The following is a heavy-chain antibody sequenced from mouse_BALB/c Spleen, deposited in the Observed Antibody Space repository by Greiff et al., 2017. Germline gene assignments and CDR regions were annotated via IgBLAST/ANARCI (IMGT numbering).Heavy chain of an antibody. CDR2: IDPANGNT. Sequence: EVQLQQSGAELVKPGASVKLSCTASGFNIKDTYMHWVKQRPEQGLEWIGRIDPANGNTKYDPKFQGKATITADTSSNTAYLQLSSLTSEDTAVYYCAGNYYGYDGGDFDYWGQGTTLTVSS. V-gene: IGHV14-3*02. J-gene: IGHJ2*01. CDR1: GFNIKDTY. CDR3: AGNYYGYDGGDFDY. D-gene: IGHD2-2*01.